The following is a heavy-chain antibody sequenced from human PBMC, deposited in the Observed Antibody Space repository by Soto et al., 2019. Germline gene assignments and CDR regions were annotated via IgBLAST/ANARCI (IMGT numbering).Heavy chain of an antibody. CDR1: GYSFSTYG. Sequence: GASVKVSCKASGYSFSTYGISWVRQVPGQGLEWMGWIGGHKGDTNYARNFRGRISLTTDTSASIAYMELRRLRSDDTALYYCAREVGIAAAAYYHYYEGMDVWGQGTTVTVSS. CDR2: IGGHKGDT. V-gene: IGHV1-18*04. CDR3: AREVGIAAAAYYHYYEGMDV. J-gene: IGHJ6*02. D-gene: IGHD2-21*01.